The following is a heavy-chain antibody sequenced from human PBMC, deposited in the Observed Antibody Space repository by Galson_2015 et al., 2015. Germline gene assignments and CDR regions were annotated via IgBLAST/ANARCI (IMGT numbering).Heavy chain of an antibody. CDR1: GGSVSSGSYY. Sequence: SETLSLTCTVSGGSVSSGSYYWSWLRQPPGKGLERIGYVYYSGSTKYNPSLKSRVTISQDTSKNQFSLKLTSVTAADTAVYYCARGVGSRPMVRGIIGQAYFDYWGQGILVTVSS. J-gene: IGHJ4*02. V-gene: IGHV4-61*01. CDR2: VYYSGST. CDR3: ARGVGSRPMVRGIIGQAYFDY. D-gene: IGHD3-10*01.